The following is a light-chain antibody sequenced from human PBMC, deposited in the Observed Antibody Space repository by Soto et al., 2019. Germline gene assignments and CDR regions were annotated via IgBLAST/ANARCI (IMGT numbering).Light chain of an antibody. Sequence: DIQMTQSPSSLSASVGDRVTITCRASQSISSYLNWYQQKPGKAPKLLIYAASSLQSGVPSRFSGSGSGTDFTLTISSLQPDDFATYYCQQYNLFGPGTKVDIK. J-gene: IGKJ3*01. CDR1: QSISSY. CDR2: AAS. CDR3: QQYNL. V-gene: IGKV1-39*01.